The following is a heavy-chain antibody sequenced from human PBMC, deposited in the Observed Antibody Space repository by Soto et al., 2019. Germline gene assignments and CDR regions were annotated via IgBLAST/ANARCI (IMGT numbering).Heavy chain of an antibody. CDR3: ARESVKVVVVPAAIRRFYFDY. Sequence: PSQTLSLTCVISGDSVSSNSAAWNWIRQSPSRGLEWLGRTYYRSKWYNDYAVSVKSRITINPDTSKNQLSLQLNSVTPADTAVYYCARESVKVVVVPAAIRRFYFDYWGQGTLVTVS. CDR2: TYYRSKWYN. V-gene: IGHV6-1*01. CDR1: GDSVSSNSAA. D-gene: IGHD2-2*02. J-gene: IGHJ4*02.